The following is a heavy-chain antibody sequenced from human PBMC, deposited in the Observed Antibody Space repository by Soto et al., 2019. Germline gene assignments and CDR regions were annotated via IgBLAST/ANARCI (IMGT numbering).Heavy chain of an antibody. V-gene: IGHV3-30*18. CDR2: ISYDGSSK. J-gene: IGHJ4*02. CDR1: GFTFSSYG. D-gene: IGHD3-10*01. CDR3: AKEGGYGSGSYAHLTDY. Sequence: QVQLVESGGGVVQPGRSLRLSCAASGFTFSSYGMHWVRQAPGKGLEWVAVISYDGSSKYYADSVKGRFTISRDNSKNTLYLQMNSLRAEDTAVYYCAKEGGYGSGSYAHLTDYWGQGTLVTVSS.